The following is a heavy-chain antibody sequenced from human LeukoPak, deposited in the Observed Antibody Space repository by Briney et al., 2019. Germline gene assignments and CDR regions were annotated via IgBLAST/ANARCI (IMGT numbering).Heavy chain of an antibody. J-gene: IGHJ4*02. D-gene: IGHD1-26*01. CDR1: GGSISSYY. Sequence: ETLSLTCTVSGGSISSYYWSWVRQAPGKGLEWVSAISGSGGSTYYADSVKGRFTISRDNSKNTLYLQMNSLRAEDTAVYYCARDVGGGVDYWGQGTLVTVSS. V-gene: IGHV3-23*01. CDR2: ISGSGGST. CDR3: ARDVGGGVDY.